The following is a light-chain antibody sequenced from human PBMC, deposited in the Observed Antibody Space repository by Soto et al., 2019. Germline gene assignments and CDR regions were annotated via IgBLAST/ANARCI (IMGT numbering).Light chain of an antibody. J-gene: IGKJ1*01. V-gene: IGKV1-5*03. Sequence: DIQMSQSPSTLSASVGDRVTITCRASQSISSWLAWYQQKPGKAPKLLIYKASSLESGVPSRFSSSGSGTELTLTISSLQPDDFATYYCQQYNSYSRTFGQGTKVEMK. CDR2: KAS. CDR3: QQYNSYSRT. CDR1: QSISSW.